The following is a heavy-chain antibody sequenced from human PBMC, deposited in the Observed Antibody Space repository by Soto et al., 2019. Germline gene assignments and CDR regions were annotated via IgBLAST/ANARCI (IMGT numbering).Heavy chain of an antibody. D-gene: IGHD3-16*01. J-gene: IGHJ4*02. CDR2: TSYDGSNK. CDR1: GFTFRSFV. V-gene: IGHV3-30*19. Sequence: QVQLVESGGGVVQPGTSLRLSCVGSGFTFRSFVIHWVRQAPGKGLEWVALTSYDGSNKYYDDSVKGRFTISRDNSRNKVDLQMDSLRLEDTALYYGARWGTTGGLDVWGQGTLVSVSS. CDR3: ARWGTTGGLDV.